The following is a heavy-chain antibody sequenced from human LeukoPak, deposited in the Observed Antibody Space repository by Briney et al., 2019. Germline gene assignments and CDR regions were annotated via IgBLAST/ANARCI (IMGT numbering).Heavy chain of an antibody. V-gene: IGHV3-74*01. CDR2: LNGDGTST. J-gene: IGHJ5*02. CDR1: GFTFSSYW. D-gene: IGHD1-26*01. Sequence: GGSLRLSCAASGFTFSSYWMHWVRQAPGKGPVWVSRLNGDGTSTSYADSVKGRFTISRDNSKNTLYLQMNSLRAEDTAVYYCARLWGAIVGATSREGKPWGQGTLVTVSS. CDR3: ARLWGAIVGATSREGKP.